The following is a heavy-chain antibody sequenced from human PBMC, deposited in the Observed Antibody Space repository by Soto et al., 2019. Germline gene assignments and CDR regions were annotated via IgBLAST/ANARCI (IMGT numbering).Heavy chain of an antibody. CDR1: GFTFSSYA. V-gene: IGHV3-23*01. CDR2: ISGSGGST. J-gene: IGHJ3*02. CDR3: AKDRAKTIFGVVIIDAFDI. Sequence: EVQLLESGGGLVQPGGSLRLSCAASGFTFSSYAMSWVRQAPGKGLEWVSAISGSGGSTYYADSVKGRFTISRDNSKNTRYLQMNSLRAEDTAVYYCAKDRAKTIFGVVIIDAFDIWCQVTMVTVSS. D-gene: IGHD3-3*01.